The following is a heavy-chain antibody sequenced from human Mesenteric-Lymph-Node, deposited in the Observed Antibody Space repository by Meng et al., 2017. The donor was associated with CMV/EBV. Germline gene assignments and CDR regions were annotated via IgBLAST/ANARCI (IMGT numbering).Heavy chain of an antibody. CDR3: AHSSGIAAAGPFYFDY. CDR2: IYWDDDK. J-gene: IGHJ4*02. CDR1: GFPLSTSGVG. D-gene: IGHD6-13*01. Sequence: QITLKESGPTLVKPTQTLTLTCTFSGFPLSTSGVGVGWIRQHPGKALEWLALIYWDDDKRYSPSLKSRLTITKDTSKNQVVLTMTNMDPVDTATYYCAHSSGIAAAGPFYFDYWGQGTLVTVSS. V-gene: IGHV2-5*02.